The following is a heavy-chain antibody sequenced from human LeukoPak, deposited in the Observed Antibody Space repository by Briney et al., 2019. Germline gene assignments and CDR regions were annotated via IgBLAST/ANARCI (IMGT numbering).Heavy chain of an antibody. V-gene: IGHV4-39*01. CDR2: IYYSGST. D-gene: IGHD3-9*01. J-gene: IGHJ3*02. CDR3: ARRPPARSYDILTGYQGAFDI. CDR1: GGSISSSSYY. Sequence: SETLSLTCTVSGGSISSSSYYWGWIRQPPGKGLEWIGSIYYSGSTYYNPSLKSRVTISVDTSKNQFSLRLSSVAAADTAVYYCARRPPARSYDILTGYQGAFDIWGQGTMVTVSS.